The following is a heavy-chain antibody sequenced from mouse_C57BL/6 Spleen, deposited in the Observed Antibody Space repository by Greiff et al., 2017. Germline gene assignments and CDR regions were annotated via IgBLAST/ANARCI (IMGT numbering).Heavy chain of an antibody. CDR1: GYTFTSYW. D-gene: IGHD2-1*01. CDR3: ARDGNYDYYAMDY. V-gene: IGHV1-53*01. Sequence: VQLQQSGTELVKPGASVKLSCKASGYTFTSYWMHWVKQRPGQGLEWIGNINPSNGGTNYNEKFKSKATLTVDKSSSTAYMQLSSLTSEDSAVYYCARDGNYDYYAMDYWGQGTSVTVSS. J-gene: IGHJ4*01. CDR2: INPSNGGT.